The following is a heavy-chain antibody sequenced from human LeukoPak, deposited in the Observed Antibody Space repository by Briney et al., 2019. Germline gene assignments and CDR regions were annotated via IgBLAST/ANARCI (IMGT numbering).Heavy chain of an antibody. CDR1: GVSISRLY. CDR3: VQTTGWPGFDY. CDR2: IYSGVPT. Sequence: PSETLSLTCTTSGVSISRLYWSWARQPPGKGLEWIGNIYSGVPTYFNPSLKSRVIISVDTSKNQSSLNLTSVTAADTAMYYCVQTTGWPGFDYWGQGILVTVSS. V-gene: IGHV4-4*09. D-gene: IGHD1-1*01. J-gene: IGHJ4*02.